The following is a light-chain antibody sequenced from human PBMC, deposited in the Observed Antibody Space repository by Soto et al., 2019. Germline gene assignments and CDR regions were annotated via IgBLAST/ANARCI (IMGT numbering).Light chain of an antibody. Sequence: EIVLTQSPGTLSLSPGERAALSCKASQSVSGSYVAWYQQKPGQAPRLLIYGASSRATGIPDRFSGSGSGTDFTLTISRLEPEDFAVYYCQQYGSSPFTFGPGTKVDIK. J-gene: IGKJ3*01. CDR1: QSVSGSY. V-gene: IGKV3-20*01. CDR3: QQYGSSPFT. CDR2: GAS.